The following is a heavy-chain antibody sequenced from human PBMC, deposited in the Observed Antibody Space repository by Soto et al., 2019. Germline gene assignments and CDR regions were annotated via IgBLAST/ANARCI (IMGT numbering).Heavy chain of an antibody. V-gene: IGHV4-39*01. CDR2: IYYSGST. J-gene: IGHJ5*02. CDR1: GGCISSSSYY. CDR3: ATSNWFDP. Sequence: PSETLSLTCTVSGGCISSSSYYCGWIRQPPGKGLEWIGSIYYSGSTYYNPSLKSRVTISVDTSKNQFSLKLSSVTAADTAVYYCATSNWFDPWSQGTLVTVSS.